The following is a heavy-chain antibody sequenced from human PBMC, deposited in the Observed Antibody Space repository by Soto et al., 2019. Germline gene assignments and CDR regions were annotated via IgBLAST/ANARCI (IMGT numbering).Heavy chain of an antibody. CDR3: ASSEGNYYYYGMDV. CDR1: RFRFSDYY. Sequence: QLVESGGGLMKPGGSLRLSCEASRFRFSDYYMSWVRQAPGKGLEWVSFISSSGTTIYYADSVKGRFTISRDNAKNSLFLQMNSLRVEDTAVYYCASSEGNYYYYGMDVWGQGTTVTVSS. V-gene: IGHV3-11*01. J-gene: IGHJ6*02. CDR2: ISSSGTTI.